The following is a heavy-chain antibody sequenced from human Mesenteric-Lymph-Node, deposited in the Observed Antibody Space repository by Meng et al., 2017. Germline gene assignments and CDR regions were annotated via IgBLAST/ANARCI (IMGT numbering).Heavy chain of an antibody. CDR3: TRDYNDGSGRFDI. D-gene: IGHD3-22*01. CDR2: ISYDGSHK. CDR1: GFTFSSYA. J-gene: IGHJ4*02. Sequence: GESLKISCAASGFTFSSYAMHWVRQAPGKGLEWVAVISYDGSHKFYADSVKGRFAISRDNSENTLFLQMSGLRADDTALYYCTRDYNDGSGRFDIWGQGTLVTVSS. V-gene: IGHV3-30*09.